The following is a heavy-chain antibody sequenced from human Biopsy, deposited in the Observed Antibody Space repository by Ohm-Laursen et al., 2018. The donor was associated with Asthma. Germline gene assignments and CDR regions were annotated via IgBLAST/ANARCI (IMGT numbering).Heavy chain of an antibody. CDR3: ARDSVAASSNWFDP. Sequence: SQTLSLTCSVSGGSISSNFYYWGWLRQPPGKGLEWFGFIHYSGSTSYNPSLKGGVTISVDTSKNQFSLKLSSVTAADTAVYYCARDSVAASSNWFDPWGQGTLVTVSS. CDR2: IHYSGST. J-gene: IGHJ5*02. V-gene: IGHV4-30-4*01. D-gene: IGHD6-19*01. CDR1: GGSISSNFYY.